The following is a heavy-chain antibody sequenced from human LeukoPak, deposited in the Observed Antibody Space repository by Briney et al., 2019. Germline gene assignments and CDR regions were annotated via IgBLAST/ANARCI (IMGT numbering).Heavy chain of an antibody. CDR2: IYHSGST. CDR1: GGSISSSNW. J-gene: IGHJ3*02. CDR3: ASSPSIAVAPAAFDI. D-gene: IGHD6-19*01. V-gene: IGHV4-4*02. Sequence: SGTLSLTCAVSGGSISSSNWWSWVRQPPGKGLEWIGEIYHSGSTNYNPSLKSRVTMSVDKSKNQFSLKLSSVTAADTAVYYCASSPSIAVAPAAFDIWGQGTMVTVSS.